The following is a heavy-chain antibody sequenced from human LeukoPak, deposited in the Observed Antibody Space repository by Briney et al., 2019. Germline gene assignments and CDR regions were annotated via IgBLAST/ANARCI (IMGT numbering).Heavy chain of an antibody. CDR1: GFTFSSYE. D-gene: IGHD1-14*01. CDR2: ISGSGSTI. Sequence: GGSLRLSCAASGFTFSSYEMNWVRQAPGKGLEWVSYISGSGSTIYYADSVKGRFTISRDNAKNSLYLQMNSLRGEDTAVYYCAGGLDAGNGDYWGQGSLVTVSS. J-gene: IGHJ4*02. V-gene: IGHV3-48*03. CDR3: AGGLDAGNGDY.